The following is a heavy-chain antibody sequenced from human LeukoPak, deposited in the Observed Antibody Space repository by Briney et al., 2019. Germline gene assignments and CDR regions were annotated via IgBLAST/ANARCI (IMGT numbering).Heavy chain of an antibody. D-gene: IGHD3-16*02. CDR3: ARDRGLGELSFLRNYYYYYGMDV. CDR1: GFTVSSNY. Sequence: GGSLRLSCAASGFTVSSNYMSWVRQAPGKGLEWVSVIYSGGSTYYADSVKGRFTISKDNSKNTLYLQMNSLRAEDTAVYYCARDRGLGELSFLRNYYYYYGMDVWGQGTTVTVSS. V-gene: IGHV3-66*01. J-gene: IGHJ6*02. CDR2: IYSGGST.